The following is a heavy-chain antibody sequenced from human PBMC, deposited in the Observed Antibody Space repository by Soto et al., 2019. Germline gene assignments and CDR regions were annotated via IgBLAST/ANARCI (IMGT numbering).Heavy chain of an antibody. V-gene: IGHV1-69*17. J-gene: IGHJ5*02. Sequence: QVQLVQSGAEVKKPGSSVKVSCKASGGNFNSYAISWVRQALGQGPEWMGGIIPMSGIPNYAQKFQGRVTITADKSTNTVYVEVTNLRYEDTAVYYCARRGRESANWFDPWGQGTLVTVSS. CDR1: GGNFNSYA. CDR3: ARRGRESANWFDP. D-gene: IGHD3-10*01. CDR2: IIPMSGIP.